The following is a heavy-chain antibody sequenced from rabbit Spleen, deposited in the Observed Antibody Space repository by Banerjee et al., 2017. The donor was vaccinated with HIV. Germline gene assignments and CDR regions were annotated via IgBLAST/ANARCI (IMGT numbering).Heavy chain of an antibody. CDR1: GVSFNDKDV. CDR2: INIFTGKS. J-gene: IGHJ3*01. V-gene: IGHV1S40*01. Sequence: QSLEESGGDLVKPGASLTLTCTASGVSFNDKDVMCWVRQAPGKGLEWIACINIFTGKSVYASWAKGRFTMSRTSSTTVTLQMTSLTAADTATYFCARGPDSQGDGYDLWGQGTLVTVS. CDR3: ARGPDSQGDGYDL. D-gene: IGHD6-1*01.